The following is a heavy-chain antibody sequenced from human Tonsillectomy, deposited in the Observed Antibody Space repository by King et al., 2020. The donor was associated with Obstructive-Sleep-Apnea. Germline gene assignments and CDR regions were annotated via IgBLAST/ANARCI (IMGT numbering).Heavy chain of an antibody. V-gene: IGHV4-39*07. CDR2: IYYSGST. D-gene: IGHD3-3*01. CDR1: GGSISSSSYY. Sequence: QLQESGPGLVKPSETLSLTCTVSGGSISSSSYYWGWIRQPPGKGLEWIGSIYYSGSTYYNPSLKSRVTISVDTSKNQFSLKLSSVTAADTAVYYCARNRDYDFWSGYLGAPFDPWGQGTLVTVSS. CDR3: ARNRDYDFWSGYLGAPFDP. J-gene: IGHJ5*02.